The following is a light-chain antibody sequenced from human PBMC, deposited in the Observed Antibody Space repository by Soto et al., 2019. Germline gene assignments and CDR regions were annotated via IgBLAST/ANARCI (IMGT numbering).Light chain of an antibody. CDR1: QSLSDNY. V-gene: IGKV3-20*01. CDR2: GTL. J-gene: IGKJ1*01. CDR3: QQDGTSPWT. Sequence: EIVLTQSHDPLSLSPGERATLSCRASQSLSDNYLAWYQQKPGQAPRLLIYGTLARATGIPDRFSGSGSGTDFTLTISRLEPEDFAVYYCQQDGTSPWTFGQGTKVDI.